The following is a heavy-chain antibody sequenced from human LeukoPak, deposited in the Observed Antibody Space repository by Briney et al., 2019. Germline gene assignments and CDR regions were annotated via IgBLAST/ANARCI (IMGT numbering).Heavy chain of an antibody. V-gene: IGHV3-23*01. CDR1: GFTFSSYA. D-gene: IGHD3-3*01. CDR2: ISGSGGST. J-gene: IGHJ4*02. Sequence: GGSLRLSCAASGFTFSSYAMSWVRQAPGKGLEWVSAISGSGGSTYYADSVKGRFTISRDNSKNTLYLQINSLKAEDTAVYYCAKVACFLEWLSPFDYWGQGTLVTVSS. CDR3: AKVACFLEWLSPFDY.